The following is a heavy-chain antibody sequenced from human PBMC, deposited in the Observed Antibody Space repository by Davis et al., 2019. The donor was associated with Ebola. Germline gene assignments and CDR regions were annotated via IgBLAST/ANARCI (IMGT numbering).Heavy chain of an antibody. D-gene: IGHD3-10*01. CDR1: GFTFSDYY. V-gene: IGHV3-11*01. CDR2: IISSGSHI. Sequence: SLTPSCPASGFTFSDYYMSWIRQAPGRGLEWVSYIISSGSHIYYADSVKGRFTISRDNAKNSLYLQMNSLGAEDTAVYYCARDQAWFGELLSRVYGMDVWGKGTTVTVSS. CDR3: ARDQAWFGELLSRVYGMDV. J-gene: IGHJ6*04.